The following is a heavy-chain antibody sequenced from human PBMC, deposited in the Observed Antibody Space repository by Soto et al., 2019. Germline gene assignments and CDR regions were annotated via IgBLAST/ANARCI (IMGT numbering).Heavy chain of an antibody. CDR2: IIPIFGTA. V-gene: IGHV1-69*13. Sequence: RASVKVSCKASGGTFSSYAISWVRQAPGQGLEWMGGIIPIFGTANYAQKFQGRVTITADESTSTAYMELSSLRSEDTAVYYCARDSSSWYYFDYWGQGTLVTVSS. D-gene: IGHD6-13*01. CDR3: ARDSSSWYYFDY. CDR1: GGTFSSYA. J-gene: IGHJ4*02.